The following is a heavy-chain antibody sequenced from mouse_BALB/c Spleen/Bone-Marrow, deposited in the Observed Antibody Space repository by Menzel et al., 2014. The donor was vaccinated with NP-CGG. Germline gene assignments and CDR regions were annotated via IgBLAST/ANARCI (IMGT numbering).Heavy chain of an antibody. CDR3: ARNWVYFDY. CDR2: IDPSDSET. V-gene: IGHV1-69*02. D-gene: IGHD4-1*01. CDR1: GYTFTSYL. J-gene: IGHJ2*01. Sequence: QVQLQQSGAELVKPGAPVKLSCKASGYTFTSYLMNWVKQRPGRGLEWIGRIDPSDSETHYNQKFKDKATLTVDKSSSTAYIQLSSLTSEDSAVYYCARNWVYFDYWGQGTTLTVSS.